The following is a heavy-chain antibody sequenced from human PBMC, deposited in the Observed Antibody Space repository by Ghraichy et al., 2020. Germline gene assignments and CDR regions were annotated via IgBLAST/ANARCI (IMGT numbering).Heavy chain of an antibody. CDR1: GFTFSSYW. D-gene: IGHD3-3*01. CDR2: IKQDGSEK. Sequence: GGSLRLSCAASGFTFSSYWMSWVRQAPGKGLEWVANIKQDGSEKYYVDSVKGRFTISRDNAKNSLYLQMNSLRAEDTAVYYCARDNDRYDFWSGYPGDDYYGMDVWGQGTTVTVSS. CDR3: ARDNDRYDFWSGYPGDDYYGMDV. V-gene: IGHV3-7*01. J-gene: IGHJ6*02.